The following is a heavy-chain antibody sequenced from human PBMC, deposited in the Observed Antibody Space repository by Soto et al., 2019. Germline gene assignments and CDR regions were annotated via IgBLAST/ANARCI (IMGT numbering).Heavy chain of an antibody. CDR1: GFNFSNHW. Sequence: VHLVESGGGLVQPGGSLRLSCAASGFNFSNHWMHWVRQRPGEGLVWVSRITSDGKSKAYAESVKGRFAISRDNANNTLYLQMNGLTAEDTAVYYCARESGDWPLNWFDPWGQGTLVTVSS. CDR3: ARESGDWPLNWFDP. CDR2: ITSDGKSK. J-gene: IGHJ5*02. D-gene: IGHD2-21*02. V-gene: IGHV3-74*01.